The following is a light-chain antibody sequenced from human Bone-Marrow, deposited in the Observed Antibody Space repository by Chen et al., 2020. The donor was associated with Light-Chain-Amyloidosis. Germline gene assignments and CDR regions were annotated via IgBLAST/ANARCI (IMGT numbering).Light chain of an antibody. CDR1: SSDVGGDNH. J-gene: IGLJ1*01. CDR2: EVT. CDR3: SSYTITNTLV. V-gene: IGLV2-14*01. Sequence: QSALTQPASVSGSPGQSITISCTGTSSDVGGDNHVSWYHKHPDKAPKLMIYEVTNRPPWVPDRFSGSKSDNTASLTISGLQTEDEADYFCSSYTITNTLVFGSGTRVTVL.